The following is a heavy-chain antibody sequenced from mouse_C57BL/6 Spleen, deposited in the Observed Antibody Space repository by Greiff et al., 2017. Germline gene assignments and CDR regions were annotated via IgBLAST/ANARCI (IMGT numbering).Heavy chain of an antibody. Sequence: VKLQESGPGLVAPSQSLSITCTVSGFSLTSYGVHWVRQPPGKGLEWLVVIWSDGSTTYNSALKSRLSISKDNSKSQVFLKMNSLQTDDTAMYYCARHDDGYPQAMDYWGQGTSVTVSS. CDR2: IWSDGST. CDR1: GFSLTSYG. J-gene: IGHJ4*01. V-gene: IGHV2-6-1*01. D-gene: IGHD2-3*01. CDR3: ARHDDGYPQAMDY.